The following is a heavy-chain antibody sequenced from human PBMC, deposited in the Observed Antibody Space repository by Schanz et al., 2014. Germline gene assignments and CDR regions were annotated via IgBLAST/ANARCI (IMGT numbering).Heavy chain of an antibody. CDR1: RFTFSRHA. V-gene: IGHV3-30*14. CDR2: ITYDGSNK. D-gene: IGHD1-1*01. J-gene: IGHJ3*02. CDR3: ARDRWDWNNAFDI. Sequence: VQLVESGGGLVQPGGSLRLSCAASRFTFSRHAMHWVRQAAGKGLEWVAAITYDGSNKYYAESVKGRFTISRDNSKNTLYLQMNSLRAEDTAVYYCARDRWDWNNAFDIWGQGTMVTVSS.